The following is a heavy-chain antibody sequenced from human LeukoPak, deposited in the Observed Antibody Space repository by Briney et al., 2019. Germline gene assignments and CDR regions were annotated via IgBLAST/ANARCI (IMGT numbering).Heavy chain of an antibody. CDR3: AGHHPRNTVDF. V-gene: IGHV4-59*08. D-gene: IGHD2/OR15-2a*01. CDR2: ISDIGSI. J-gene: IGHJ4*02. CDR1: GDPNSSQY. Sequence: SETQSLTCTFCGDPNSSQYWRWVPHPPRKGLECIGNISDIGSINCNPSLKSRVTISVDTSKNQFSLKLSSVTAADTAVYYCAGHHPRNTVDFWGQGTLVTVSS.